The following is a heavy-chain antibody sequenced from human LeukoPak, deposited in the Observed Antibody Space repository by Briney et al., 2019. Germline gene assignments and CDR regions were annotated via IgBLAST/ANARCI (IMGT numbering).Heavy chain of an antibody. CDR2: ISAYNGNT. Sequence: ASVKVSCKASGYTFTTYAMHWVRQAPGQGLEWMGWISAYNGNTNYAQKLQGRVTMTTDTSTSTAYMELRSLRSDDTAVYYCARDLNPMTTVTTIGFWGQGTLVTVSS. D-gene: IGHD4-17*01. CDR3: ARDLNPMTTVTTIGF. J-gene: IGHJ4*02. V-gene: IGHV1-18*01. CDR1: GYTFTTYA.